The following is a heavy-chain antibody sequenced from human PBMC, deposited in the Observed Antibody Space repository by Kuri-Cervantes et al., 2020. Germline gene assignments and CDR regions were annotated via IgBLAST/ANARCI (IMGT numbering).Heavy chain of an antibody. D-gene: IGHD3-22*01. V-gene: IGHV1-2*04. Sequence: ASVKVSCKASGYTFAGYYMHWVRQAPGQGLEWMGWINPNSGGTNYAQKFQGWVTMTRDTSISTAYMELSRLRSDDTAVYYCARGTYYYDSSGYYIYYFDYWGQGTLVTVSS. CDR3: ARGTYYYDSSGYYIYYFDY. CDR1: GYTFAGYY. CDR2: INPNSGGT. J-gene: IGHJ4*02.